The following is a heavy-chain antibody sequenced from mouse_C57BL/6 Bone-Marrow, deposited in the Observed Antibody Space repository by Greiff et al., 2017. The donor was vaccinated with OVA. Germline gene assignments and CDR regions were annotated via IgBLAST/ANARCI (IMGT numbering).Heavy chain of an antibody. D-gene: IGHD3-2*02. CDR3: ARPSSGYECAY. V-gene: IGHV1-19*01. CDR2: INPYNGGT. CDR1: GYTFTDYY. J-gene: IGHJ3*01. Sequence: VQLQQSGPVLVKPGASVKMSCKASGYTFTDYYMNWVKQSHGKSLEWIGVINPYNGGTSYNQKFKGKATLTVHKSSSTAYMELNSLTSEDSAVYYCARPSSGYECAYWGQGTLVTVSA.